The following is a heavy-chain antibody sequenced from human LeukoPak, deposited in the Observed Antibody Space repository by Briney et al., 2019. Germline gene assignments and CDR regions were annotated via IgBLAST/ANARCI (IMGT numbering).Heavy chain of an antibody. D-gene: IGHD3-22*01. CDR2: IWYDGSNK. J-gene: IGHJ5*02. CDR1: GFTFSSYG. V-gene: IGHV3-33*06. Sequence: PGGSLRLSCAASGFTFSSYGMHWVRQAPGKGLEWGAVIWYDGSNKYYADSVKGRFTISRDNSKNTLYLQMNSLRAEDTAVYYCAKEGPDYYDSSGYINWFDPWGQGTLVTVSS. CDR3: AKEGPDYYDSSGYINWFDP.